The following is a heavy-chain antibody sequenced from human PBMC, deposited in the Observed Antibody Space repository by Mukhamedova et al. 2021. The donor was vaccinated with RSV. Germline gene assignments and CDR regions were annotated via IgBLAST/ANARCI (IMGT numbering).Heavy chain of an antibody. CDR3: ARISGGYCSSTSCYRPIYYGMDV. D-gene: IGHD2-2*02. CDR2: INSDGSST. J-gene: IGHJ6*01. V-gene: IGHV3-74*01. Sequence: VRQAPGKGLVWVSRINSDGSSTSYADSVKGRFTISRDNAKNTLYLQMNSLRAEDTAVYYCARISGGYCSSTSCYRPIYYGMDVW.